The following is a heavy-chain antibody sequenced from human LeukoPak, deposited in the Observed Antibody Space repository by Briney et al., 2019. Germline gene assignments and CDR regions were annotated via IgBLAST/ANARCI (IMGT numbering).Heavy chain of an antibody. V-gene: IGHV4-31*03. CDR2: ISYSGSS. Sequence: PSETLSLTCTVSGASVISGGYYWSWLRQRPGKGLEWIGYISYSGSSYYNPSLKSRLTISLDTSKNQFSLKLTSMTAADTAVYFCARIQQWLGSDSWGQGTLVTVSS. J-gene: IGHJ4*02. D-gene: IGHD6-19*01. CDR1: GASVISGGYY. CDR3: ARIQQWLGSDS.